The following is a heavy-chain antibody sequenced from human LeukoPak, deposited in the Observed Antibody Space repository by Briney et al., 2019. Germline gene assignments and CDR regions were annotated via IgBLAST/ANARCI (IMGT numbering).Heavy chain of an antibody. J-gene: IGHJ4*02. CDR1: GFTFSSYG. V-gene: IGHV3-33*01. Sequence: GSLRLSCAASGFTFSSYGMHWVRQAPGKGLEWVALIWYDGSNKYYTDSVKGRLTISRDNSKNTLYLQMNSLRAEDTAIYYCAREGPRGNSQFDYWGQGTLVTVSS. CDR3: AREGPRGNSQFDY. CDR2: IWYDGSNK. D-gene: IGHD2/OR15-2a*01.